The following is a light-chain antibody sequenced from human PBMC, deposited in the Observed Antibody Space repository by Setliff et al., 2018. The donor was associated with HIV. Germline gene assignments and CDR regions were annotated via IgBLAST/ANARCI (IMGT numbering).Light chain of an antibody. Sequence: EIVLTQSPLSLPVTPGEAAFISCRSSQSLLHGNGDTYLNWYLQRPGQSPQLLIYLGSNRASGVPDRFSGSGSGTDYTLIISTVEAEDVGVYYCMQALQTPFSFGPGTKVDIK. V-gene: IGKV2-28*01. J-gene: IGKJ3*01. CDR3: MQALQTPFS. CDR2: LGS. CDR1: QSLLHGNGDTY.